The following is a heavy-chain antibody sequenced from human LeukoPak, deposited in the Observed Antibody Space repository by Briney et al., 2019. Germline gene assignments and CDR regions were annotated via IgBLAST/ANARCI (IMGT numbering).Heavy chain of an antibody. Sequence: PSETLSLTCTVSGGSISSSSYYWGWIRQPPGKGLEWIGSIYYSGSTYYNPSLKSRVTISVDTSKNQFSLKLSSVTAADTAVYYCARNWLADWFDPWGQGTLVTVSS. CDR2: IYYSGST. J-gene: IGHJ5*02. CDR3: ARNWLADWFDP. D-gene: IGHD5-12*01. CDR1: GGSISSSSYY. V-gene: IGHV4-39*07.